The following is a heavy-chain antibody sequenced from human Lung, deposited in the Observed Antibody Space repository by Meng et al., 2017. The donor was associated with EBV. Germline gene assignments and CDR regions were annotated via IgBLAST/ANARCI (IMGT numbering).Heavy chain of an antibody. V-gene: IGHV4-30-4*01. Sequence: VELQESGPGLVKPYQTLSLTCAVSCGSMSTGGYIWSWVRQPRGKGLEWIGHIYYSERTYYKPSLRSRLTITMETSKNYFSLRLSSVIAADTAVYYCAREYSSSSGLPGPWGQGTLVTVSS. CDR2: IYYSERT. J-gene: IGHJ5*02. CDR1: CGSMSTGGYI. CDR3: AREYSSSSGLPGP. D-gene: IGHD6-6*01.